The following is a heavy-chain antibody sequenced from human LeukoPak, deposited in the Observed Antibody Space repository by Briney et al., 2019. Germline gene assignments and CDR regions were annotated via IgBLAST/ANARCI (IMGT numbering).Heavy chain of an antibody. D-gene: IGHD3-22*01. J-gene: IGHJ4*02. CDR1: GFTFSSYS. CDR2: ISSSSYM. Sequence: PGGSLRLSCAASGFTFSSYSMNWVRQTPGKGLECVSSISSSSYMYYADSVKGRFTISRDNAKSSLYLHMNSLRAEDTAVYYCAVEGAIFDSSGHPQANNWGQGTLVTVSS. V-gene: IGHV3-21*01. CDR3: AVEGAIFDSSGHPQANN.